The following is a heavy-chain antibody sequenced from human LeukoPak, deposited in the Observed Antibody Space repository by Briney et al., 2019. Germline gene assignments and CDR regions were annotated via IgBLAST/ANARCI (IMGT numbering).Heavy chain of an antibody. CDR2: IYSGGST. CDR3: ARDPRDYVWGSHYFDY. J-gene: IGHJ4*02. Sequence: GGSLRLSCAASGFTVSSNYMSWVRQAPGKGLEWVSVIYSGGSTYYADSVKGRFTISRDNSKNTLHLQMNSLRAEDTAVYYCARDPRDYVWGSHYFDYWGQGTLVTVSS. D-gene: IGHD3-16*01. V-gene: IGHV3-66*01. CDR1: GFTVSSNY.